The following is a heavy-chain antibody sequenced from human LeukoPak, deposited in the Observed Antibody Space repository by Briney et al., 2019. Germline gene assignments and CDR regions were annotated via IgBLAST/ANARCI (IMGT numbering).Heavy chain of an antibody. CDR1: VGSISSYY. CDR2: IYYSGST. Sequence: SETLSLTCTVSVGSISSYYWSWIRQPPGKGLGWIGYIYYSGSTNYNPSLKSRVTISVDTSKNQFSLKLSSVTAADTAVYYCARSSRGIRWYFDLWGRGTLVTVSS. CDR3: ARSSRGIRWYFDL. V-gene: IGHV4-59*01. D-gene: IGHD3-16*01. J-gene: IGHJ2*01.